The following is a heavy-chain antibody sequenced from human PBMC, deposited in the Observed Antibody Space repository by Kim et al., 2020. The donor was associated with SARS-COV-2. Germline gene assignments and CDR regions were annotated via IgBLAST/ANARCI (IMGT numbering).Heavy chain of an antibody. CDR2: IKQDGSEK. Sequence: GGSLRLSCAASGFAFNTYWMSWVRQAPGKGLEWVANIKQDGSEKYYVDSVKGRFTISRDNAKSSLYLQMNGLRAEDTAVYYCAPGGSGGSPTVPWGQGTLVTVSS. CDR3: APGGSGGSPTVP. D-gene: IGHD2-15*01. CDR1: GFAFNTYW. J-gene: IGHJ4*02. V-gene: IGHV3-7*03.